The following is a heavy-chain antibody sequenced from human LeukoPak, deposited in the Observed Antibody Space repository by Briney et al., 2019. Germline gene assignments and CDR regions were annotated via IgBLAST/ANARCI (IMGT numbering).Heavy chain of an antibody. J-gene: IGHJ4*02. Sequence: ASVKVSCKASGYTFTSYDINWVRQATGQGLEWMGWMNPNSGNTGYAQKFQGRVTMTRNTSISTAYMELSSLRSEDTAVYYCARAPISAGAHPTDYWGQGTPVTVSS. D-gene: IGHD6-13*01. CDR1: GYTFTSYD. V-gene: IGHV1-8*01. CDR3: ARAPISAGAHPTDY. CDR2: MNPNSGNT.